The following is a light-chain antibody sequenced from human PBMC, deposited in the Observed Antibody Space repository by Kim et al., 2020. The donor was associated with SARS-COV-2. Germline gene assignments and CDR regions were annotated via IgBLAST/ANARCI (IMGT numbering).Light chain of an antibody. CDR2: AAS. V-gene: IGKV1-27*01. CDR1: QGISNS. CDR3: QKYNSVPLT. J-gene: IGKJ4*01. Sequence: ASVGDRVTSTCRASQGISNSLAWYQQKPGKVPKLLIYAASTLPSGVPSRFSGSGSGTDFTLTISSLQPEDVATYYCQKYNSVPLTFGGGTKVDIK.